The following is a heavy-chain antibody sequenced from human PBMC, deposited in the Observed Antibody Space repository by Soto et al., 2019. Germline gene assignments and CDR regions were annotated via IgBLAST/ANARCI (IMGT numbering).Heavy chain of an antibody. Sequence: QLQLQESGSGLVKPSQTLSLTCAVSGGSISSGGYSWSWIRQPPGKGLAWIGYMYHSGSTYYNPSPQTRLTTSVARSKNPFSLKLSSVTAADTPVYYCASVPHYWGQGILVTLSS. CDR2: MYHSGST. CDR3: ASVPHY. D-gene: IGHD2-2*01. CDR1: GGSISSGGYS. V-gene: IGHV4-30-2*01. J-gene: IGHJ4*02.